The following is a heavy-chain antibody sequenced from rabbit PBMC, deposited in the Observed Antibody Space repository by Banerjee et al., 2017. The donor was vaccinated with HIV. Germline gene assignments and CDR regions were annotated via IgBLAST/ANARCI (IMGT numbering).Heavy chain of an antibody. CDR2: IWASSGST. D-gene: IGHD2-1*01. CDR3: AREESDGGGHLKL. Sequence: QEQLVESGGGLVQPGGSLKLSCKASGFDFRSYYMTWVRQAPGKGLEWIACIWASSGSTWYASWAKGRFTISRTSSTTVTLQMTSLTAADTATYFCAREESDGGGHLKLWGPGTLVTVS. J-gene: IGHJ4*01. CDR1: GFDFRSYYM. V-gene: IGHV1S45*01.